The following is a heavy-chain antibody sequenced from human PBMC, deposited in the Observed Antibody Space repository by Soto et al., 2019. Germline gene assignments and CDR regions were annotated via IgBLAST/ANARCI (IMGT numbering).Heavy chain of an antibody. Sequence: QVQLVQSGAEVKKPGASVKVSCKASGYTFTSYYMHWVRQAPGQGLEWMGNINPSGGSTSYAQKFQGRVTMTRDTSTSTVYMELSSLRSEDTAVYYCARTYYDSSGYYSFFDYWGQGTLVTVSS. J-gene: IGHJ4*02. CDR3: ARTYYDSSGYYSFFDY. D-gene: IGHD3-22*01. CDR2: INPSGGST. V-gene: IGHV1-46*01. CDR1: GYTFTSYY.